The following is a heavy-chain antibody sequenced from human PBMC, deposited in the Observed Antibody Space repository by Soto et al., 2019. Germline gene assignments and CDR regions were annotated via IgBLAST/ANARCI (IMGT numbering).Heavy chain of an antibody. CDR2: INHSGST. J-gene: IGHJ1*01. D-gene: IGHD6-19*01. CDR1: GGSFSGYY. CDR3: ARPGQYSSGWTGTWEYFQH. Sequence: SETLSLTCAVYGGSFSGYYWTWIRQPPGTGLEWIGEINHSGSTNYNPSLKSRVTISVDTSKNQFSLKLTSVTAADTGVYYCARPGQYSSGWTGTWEYFQHWGQGTLVTVSS. V-gene: IGHV4-34*01.